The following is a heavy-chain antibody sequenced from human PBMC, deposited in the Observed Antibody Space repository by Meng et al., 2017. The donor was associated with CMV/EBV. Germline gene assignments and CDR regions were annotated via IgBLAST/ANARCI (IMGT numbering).Heavy chain of an antibody. Sequence: GGSLRLSCAASGFTFSSYAMHWVRQAPGKGLEWVAVISYDGSNKYYADSVKGRFTISRDNSKNTLYLQMNSLRAEDTAVYYCASNSALYCSGGSRYSENYFDFWGQGTLVTVSS. CDR3: ASNSALYCSGGSRYSENYFDF. J-gene: IGHJ4*02. D-gene: IGHD2-15*01. CDR1: GFTFSSYA. CDR2: ISYDGSNK. V-gene: IGHV3-30-3*01.